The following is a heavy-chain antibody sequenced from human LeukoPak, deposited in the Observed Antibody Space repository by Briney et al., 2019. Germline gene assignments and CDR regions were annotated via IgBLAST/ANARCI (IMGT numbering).Heavy chain of an antibody. Sequence: GGSLRLSCAASGFTFSSFAMSWVRQAPGKGLEWVSAISSSGGSTYYADSVKGRFTVSGDNSKNTLYLQMNSLRAEDTAVYYCAKQISLTFGYWGQGTLATVSS. CDR3: AKQISLTFGY. J-gene: IGHJ4*02. CDR2: ISSSGGST. V-gene: IGHV3-23*01. D-gene: IGHD2-15*01. CDR1: GFTFSSFA.